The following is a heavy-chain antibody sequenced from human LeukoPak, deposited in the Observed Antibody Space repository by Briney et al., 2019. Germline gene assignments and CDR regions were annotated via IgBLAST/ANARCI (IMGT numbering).Heavy chain of an antibody. CDR1: GGSISSGGYY. D-gene: IGHD2/OR15-2a*01. CDR3: ARDLYPLLAFDS. CDR2: IYYNGRT. J-gene: IGHJ3*02. Sequence: SETLSLTCTVSGGSISSGGYYWIWIPQHTGKGRVWIGYIYYNGRTYYNPPLKSRVTISVDTSKNQFSLTLSSVTAADTAVYYCARDLYPLLAFDSWGPRTTVSVSS. V-gene: IGHV4-31*03.